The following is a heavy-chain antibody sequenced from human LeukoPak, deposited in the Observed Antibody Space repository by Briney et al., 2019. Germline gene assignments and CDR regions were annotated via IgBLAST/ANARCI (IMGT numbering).Heavy chain of an antibody. J-gene: IGHJ4*02. CDR2: IIPIFGTA. D-gene: IGHD2-15*01. V-gene: IGHV1-69*05. CDR3: ARVVAATKNFDY. CDR1: GGTFSSYA. Sequence: SVKVSCKASGGTFSSYAISWVRQAPGQGLEWMGGIIPIFGTANYAQTFQGRVTITTAESTSTAYMELSSLRSEDTAVYYCARVVAATKNFDYWGQGTLVTVSS.